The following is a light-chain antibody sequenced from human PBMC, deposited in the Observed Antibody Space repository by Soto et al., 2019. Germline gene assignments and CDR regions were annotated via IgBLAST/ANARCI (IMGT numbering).Light chain of an antibody. CDR3: QQYYSTLPT. CDR2: WAS. CDR1: QSVLYSSNNKNY. V-gene: IGKV4-1*01. Sequence: DIVMTQSPDSLAVSLGERATINCKSSQSVLYSSNNKNYLAWYQQKPGQPPKLLIYWASTREPGVPDRFSGSGSGTDFTLTISSLQAEDVAVYYCQQYYSTLPTFGQGTRLEIK. J-gene: IGKJ5*01.